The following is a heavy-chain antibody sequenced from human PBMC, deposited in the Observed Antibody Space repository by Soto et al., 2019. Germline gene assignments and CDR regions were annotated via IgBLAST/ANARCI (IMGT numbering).Heavy chain of an antibody. V-gene: IGHV3-30-3*01. Sequence: GGSLRLSCAASGFTFSSYAMHWVRQAPGKGLEWVAVISYDGSNKYYADSVKGRFTISRDNSKNTLYLQMNSLRAEDTAVYYCARETDPGSYFDYWGRGTLVTVSS. CDR1: GFTFSSYA. CDR2: ISYDGSNK. CDR3: ARETDPGSYFDY. D-gene: IGHD3-10*01. J-gene: IGHJ4*02.